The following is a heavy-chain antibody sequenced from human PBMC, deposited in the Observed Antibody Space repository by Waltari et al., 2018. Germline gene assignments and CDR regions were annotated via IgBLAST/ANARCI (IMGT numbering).Heavy chain of an antibody. Sequence: QVQLVESGGGVVQPGRSLRLSCAASGFTFSSYGMHWVRQAPGKGLEWVAVISYDGSNKYYADSVKGRFTISRDNSKNTLYLQMNSLRAEDTAVYYCAREDSSSSRGEAFDIWGQGTMVTVSS. CDR2: ISYDGSNK. CDR1: GFTFSSYG. V-gene: IGHV3-30*03. CDR3: AREDSSSSRGEAFDI. D-gene: IGHD6-6*01. J-gene: IGHJ3*02.